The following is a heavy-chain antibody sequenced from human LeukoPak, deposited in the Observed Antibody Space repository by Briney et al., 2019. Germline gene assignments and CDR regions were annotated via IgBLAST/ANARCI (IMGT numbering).Heavy chain of an antibody. J-gene: IGHJ4*02. Sequence: RPSETLSLTCAVSGGSISSGGYSWSWIRQPPGKGLDWIGYIYHSGSTYYNPSLKSRVTISVDRSKNQFSLKLSSVTAADTAVYYCARGGYSYGYPRNFDYWGQGTLVTVSS. D-gene: IGHD5-18*01. V-gene: IGHV4-30-2*01. CDR1: GGSISSGGYS. CDR3: ARGGYSYGYPRNFDY. CDR2: IYHSGST.